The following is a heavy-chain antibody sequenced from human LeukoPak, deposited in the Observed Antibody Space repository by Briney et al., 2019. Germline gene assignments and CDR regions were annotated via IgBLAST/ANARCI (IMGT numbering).Heavy chain of an antibody. CDR2: IRYDGSNK. J-gene: IGHJ3*02. CDR3: ARDQMGFGSAFDI. CDR1: GFTFSSYG. V-gene: IGHV3-30*02. Sequence: PGGSLRLSCAASGFTFSSYGMHWVRQAPGKGLEWVAFIRYDGSNKYYADSVKGRFTISRDDSRNTLSLQMNSLRTEDTAVYYCARDQMGFGSAFDIWGQGTMVTVSS. D-gene: IGHD3-10*01.